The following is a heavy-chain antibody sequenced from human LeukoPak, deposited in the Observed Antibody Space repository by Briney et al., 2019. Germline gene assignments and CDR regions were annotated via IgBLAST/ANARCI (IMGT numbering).Heavy chain of an antibody. V-gene: IGHV1-2*02. CDR3: ARGDWFDP. Sequence: ASVKVSCKASGYTFTGYYMHWVRQAPGQGLEWMGWINANSGGTNYAQKFEGRVAMTTDTSSSTAYMELRSLKSDDTAIYYCARGDWFDPWGQGTLVTVSS. D-gene: IGHD2-21*01. CDR2: INANSGGT. CDR1: GYTFTGYY. J-gene: IGHJ5*02.